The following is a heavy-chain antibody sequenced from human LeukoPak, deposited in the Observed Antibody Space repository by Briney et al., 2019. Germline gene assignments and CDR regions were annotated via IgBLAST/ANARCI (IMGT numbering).Heavy chain of an antibody. D-gene: IGHD2-21*02. V-gene: IGHV3-9*01. Sequence: GRSLRLSCAASGFTFDDYAMPWVRQAPGKGLEWVSGISWNSGSIGYADSVKGRFTISRDNAKNSLYLQMNSLRAEDTALYYCAKDLTMRARLHYFDYWGQGTLVTVSA. CDR3: AKDLTMRARLHYFDY. J-gene: IGHJ4*02. CDR2: ISWNSGSI. CDR1: GFTFDDYA.